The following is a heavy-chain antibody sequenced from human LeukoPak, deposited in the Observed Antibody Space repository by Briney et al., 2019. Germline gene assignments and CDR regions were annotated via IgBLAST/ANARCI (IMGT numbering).Heavy chain of an antibody. CDR2: IYYSGST. J-gene: IGHJ6*02. CDR1: GGSISSYY. D-gene: IGHD3-3*01. Sequence: SETLSLTCTVSGGSISSYYWSWIRQPPGKGLEWIGYIYYSGSTNYNPSLKSRVTISVDTSKNQFSLKLSSVTAADTAVYYCARGITIFGVAQRTPYYYHGMDVWGQGTTVTVSS. V-gene: IGHV4-59*08. CDR3: ARGITIFGVAQRTPYYYHGMDV.